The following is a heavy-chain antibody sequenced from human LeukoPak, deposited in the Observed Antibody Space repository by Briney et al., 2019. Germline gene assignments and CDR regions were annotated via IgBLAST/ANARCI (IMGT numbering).Heavy chain of an antibody. CDR2: ISGSGGST. J-gene: IGHJ6*03. V-gene: IGHV3-23*01. Sequence: GGSLRLSCAASGFTFSNYDMSWVRQAPGKGLQWVSTISGSGGSTYYADSAKGRFTISRDNSRDTLYLQMNSLRAADTAVYSCAKAIGYSYGSYYYMDVWGKGTTVTVSS. CDR1: GFTFSNYD. D-gene: IGHD5-18*01. CDR3: AKAIGYSYGSYYYMDV.